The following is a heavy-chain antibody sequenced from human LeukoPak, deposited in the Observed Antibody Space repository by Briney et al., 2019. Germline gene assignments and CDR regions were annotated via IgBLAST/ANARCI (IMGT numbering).Heavy chain of an antibody. Sequence: SETLSLTSTVSGGSISSYYWSWIRQPAGKGLEWIGRIYTSGSTNYNPSLKSRVTISVDKSKNQFSLKLSSVTAADTAVYYCARAVVPAAIRSIDYYYYYMDVWGKGTTVTVSS. J-gene: IGHJ6*03. CDR2: IYTSGST. CDR3: ARAVVPAAIRSIDYYYYYMDV. CDR1: GGSISSYY. D-gene: IGHD2-2*01. V-gene: IGHV4-4*07.